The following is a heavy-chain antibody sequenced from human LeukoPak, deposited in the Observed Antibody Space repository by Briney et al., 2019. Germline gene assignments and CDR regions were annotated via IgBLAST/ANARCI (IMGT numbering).Heavy chain of an antibody. J-gene: IGHJ4*02. D-gene: IGHD3-3*01. CDR2: ISSSSSTI. CDR1: GFTFSDYY. Sequence: GGSLGLSCAASGFTFSDYYMSWIRQAPGKGLEWVSYISSSSSTIYYADSVKGRLTISRDNAKNSLYLQMNSLRAEDTAVYYCARDPIFGVVITPYFDYWGQGTLVTVSS. V-gene: IGHV3-11*04. CDR3: ARDPIFGVVITPYFDY.